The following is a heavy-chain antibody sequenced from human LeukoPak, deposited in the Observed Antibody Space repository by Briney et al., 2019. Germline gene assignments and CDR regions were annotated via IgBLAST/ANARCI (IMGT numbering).Heavy chain of an antibody. CDR2: IWYDGTNK. CDR3: ARDGKSAAMDYYGMDV. J-gene: IGHJ6*02. D-gene: IGHD2-2*01. CDR1: GFTFSNYA. V-gene: IGHV3-33*01. Sequence: GGSLRLSCAASGFTFSNYAIHWVRQAPGKGLEWVAVIWYDGTNKFYADSVKGRFTISRDNSKNTLYLQMDSLRAEDTAVYYCARDGKSAAMDYYGMDVWGQGTTVTVSS.